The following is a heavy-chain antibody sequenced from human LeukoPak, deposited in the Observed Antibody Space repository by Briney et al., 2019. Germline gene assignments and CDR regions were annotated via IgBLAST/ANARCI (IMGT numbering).Heavy chain of an antibody. CDR1: GYTFRNYG. CDR2: VNPYTSNT. J-gene: IGHJ3*02. D-gene: IGHD1-14*01. CDR3: ARDPTSEPEPRHYDAFDI. V-gene: IGHV1-18*01. Sequence: GASVKVSCKASGYTFRNYGITWVRQAPGQGLEWMGWVNPYTSNTNYAQKFQGRVTMTTDTSTSTAYMELRSLISDDTAVYYCARDPTSEPEPRHYDAFDIWGQGTMVTVSS.